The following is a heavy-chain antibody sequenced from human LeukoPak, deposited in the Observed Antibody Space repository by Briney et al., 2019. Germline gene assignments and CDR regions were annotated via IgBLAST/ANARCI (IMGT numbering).Heavy chain of an antibody. Sequence: SVKVSCKASGGTFSSYAISWVRQAPGQGLEWMGRIVPILGIANYAQKFQGRVTITADKSTSTAYMELSSLRSEDTAVYYCARGPIAVAGPNFDYWGQGTLVTVSS. V-gene: IGHV1-69*04. D-gene: IGHD6-19*01. J-gene: IGHJ4*02. CDR2: IVPILGIA. CDR1: GGTFSSYA. CDR3: ARGPIAVAGPNFDY.